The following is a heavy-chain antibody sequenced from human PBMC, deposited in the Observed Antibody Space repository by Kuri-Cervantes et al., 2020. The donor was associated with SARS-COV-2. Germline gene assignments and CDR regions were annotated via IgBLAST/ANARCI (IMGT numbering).Heavy chain of an antibody. V-gene: IGHV3-33*08. CDR3: ARGTGTTYNAIDI. CDR2: IWHDGSYE. CDR1: GFTVSSNY. Sequence: GGSLRLSCAASGFTVSSNYMSWVRPAPGKGREWVAVIWHDGSYEHYGESVKGRFTISRDNSKNTLYPQINSLRAEETAVYYCARGTGTTYNAIDIWGRGTMVPSPQ. J-gene: IGHJ3*02. D-gene: IGHD1-7*01.